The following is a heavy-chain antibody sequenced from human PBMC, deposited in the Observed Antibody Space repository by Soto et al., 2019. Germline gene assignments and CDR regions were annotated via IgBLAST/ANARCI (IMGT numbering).Heavy chain of an antibody. J-gene: IGHJ2*01. CDR3: ARGGSLYWYFDL. CDR1: GYTFTSYA. CDR2: INAGNGNT. Sequence: QVQLVQSGAEVKKPGASVKVSCKASGYTFTSYAMHWVRQAPGQSLEWMGWINAGNGNTKYSQKFQGRVTITRETSARTAYMDLSSLRSEDTAVYYCARGGSLYWYFDLWGRGTLVTVSS. D-gene: IGHD1-26*01. V-gene: IGHV1-3*01.